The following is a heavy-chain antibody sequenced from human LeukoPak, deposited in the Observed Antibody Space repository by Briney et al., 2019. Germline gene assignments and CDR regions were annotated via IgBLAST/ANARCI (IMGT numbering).Heavy chain of an antibody. D-gene: IGHD6-13*01. J-gene: IGHJ4*02. CDR1: GYSLRNYV. V-gene: IGHV3-23*01. CDR3: ARGGYTNNWSLWPY. Sequence: LACSDPGYSLRNYVMRTVRQTPGKGLEWVQRISAISGDTYYAASVKGRFTVSRDNSKDTVHLQMNSLRAEDTAVYYCARGGYTNNWSLWPYWGQGTLVTVSS. CDR2: ISAISGDT.